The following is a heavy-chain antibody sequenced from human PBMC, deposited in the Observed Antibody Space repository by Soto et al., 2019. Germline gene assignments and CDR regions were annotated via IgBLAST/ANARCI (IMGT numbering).Heavy chain of an antibody. Sequence: SETLSLTCAVYGGSFSCYYWSWIRQPPGKGLEWIGEINHSGSTNYNPSLKSRVTISVDTSKNQFSLKLSSVTAADTAVYYCARSAVDDGYYYGMDVWGQGTTVTVSS. CDR3: ARSAVDDGYYYGMDV. D-gene: IGHD4-17*01. CDR2: INHSGST. J-gene: IGHJ6*02. V-gene: IGHV4-34*01. CDR1: GGSFSCYY.